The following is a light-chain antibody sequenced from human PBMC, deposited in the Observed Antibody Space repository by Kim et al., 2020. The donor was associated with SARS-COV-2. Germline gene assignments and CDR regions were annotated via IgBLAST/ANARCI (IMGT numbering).Light chain of an antibody. CDR1: QTVLYSSNNKNY. CDR2: WAS. CDR3: QQYYSSPWT. V-gene: IGKV4-1*01. J-gene: IGKJ1*01. Sequence: ATINCKSTQTVLYSSNNKNYLAWYQQKPGQPPKLLIYWASTRESGVPDRFSGSGSGTDFTLTISSLQAEDVAVYYCQQYYSSPWTFGQGTKVDIK.